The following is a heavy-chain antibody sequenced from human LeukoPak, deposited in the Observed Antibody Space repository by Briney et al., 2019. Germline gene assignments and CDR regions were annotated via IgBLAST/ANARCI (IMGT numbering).Heavy chain of an antibody. Sequence: PSETLSLTCTVSGDSISSSSYYWGWIRQPPGKGLEWIGSLSYSGSTYYNPSLKSRVTISVDTSKNHFSLKLSSVTAADTAVYYCARRLYRDDAFDIWGQGTMVTVSS. D-gene: IGHD1-26*01. CDR2: LSYSGST. J-gene: IGHJ3*02. V-gene: IGHV4-39*02. CDR1: GDSISSSSYY. CDR3: ARRLYRDDAFDI.